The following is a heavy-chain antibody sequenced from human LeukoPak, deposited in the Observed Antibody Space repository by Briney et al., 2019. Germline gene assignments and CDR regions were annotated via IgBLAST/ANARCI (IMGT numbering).Heavy chain of an antibody. Sequence: GASVKVSCKASGGTFSSYAISWVRQAPGQGLEWMGGIIPIFGTANYAQKFQGRVTITADESTSTAYMELSSLRSEDTAVYYCAREDGDYKYWFDPWGQGTLVTVSS. CDR1: GGTFSSYA. CDR3: AREDGDYKYWFDP. V-gene: IGHV1-69*13. CDR2: IIPIFGTA. J-gene: IGHJ5*02. D-gene: IGHD4-17*01.